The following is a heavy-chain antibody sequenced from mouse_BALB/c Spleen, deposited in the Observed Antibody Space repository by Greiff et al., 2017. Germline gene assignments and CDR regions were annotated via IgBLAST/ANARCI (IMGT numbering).Heavy chain of an antibody. CDR1: GFSLTSYG. J-gene: IGHJ4*01. CDR2: IWSGGST. D-gene: IGHD2-4*01. Sequence: VQLVESGPGLVQPSQSLSITCTVSGFSLTSYGVHWVRQSPGKGLEWLGVIWSGGSTDYNAAFISRLSISKDNSKSQVFFKMNSLQADDTAIYYCARSATMIIPGAMDYWGQGTSVTVSS. CDR3: ARSATMIIPGAMDY. V-gene: IGHV2-4-1*01.